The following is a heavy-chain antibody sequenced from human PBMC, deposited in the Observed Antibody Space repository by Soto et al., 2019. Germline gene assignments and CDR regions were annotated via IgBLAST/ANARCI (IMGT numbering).Heavy chain of an antibody. CDR2: ISAYNGNT. Sequence: QVQLVQSGAEVKKPGASVKVSCKASGYTFTSYGISWVRQAPGQGLEWMGWISAYNGNTNYAQKFQGRVTMTTDTTKSTAYKELRSLGSDDTAVYYYARDALWFGEFEYYYGMDVWGQGTTVTVSS. V-gene: IGHV1-18*01. J-gene: IGHJ6*02. D-gene: IGHD3-10*01. CDR1: GYTFTSYG. CDR3: ARDALWFGEFEYYYGMDV.